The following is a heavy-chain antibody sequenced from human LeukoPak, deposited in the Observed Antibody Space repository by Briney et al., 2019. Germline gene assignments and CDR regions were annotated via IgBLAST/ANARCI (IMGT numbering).Heavy chain of an antibody. D-gene: IGHD3-22*01. J-gene: IGHJ4*02. Sequence: GGSLRLSCAASGFTFSSYSMNWVRQAPGKGLEWVSSISSSSSYIYYADSVKGRFTISRDNAKNSLYLQMNSLRAEDTAVYYCARDLYYYDSSGYYFGLDYWGQGTLVTVSS. CDR1: GFTFSSYS. CDR2: ISSSSSYI. V-gene: IGHV3-21*01. CDR3: ARDLYYYDSSGYYFGLDY.